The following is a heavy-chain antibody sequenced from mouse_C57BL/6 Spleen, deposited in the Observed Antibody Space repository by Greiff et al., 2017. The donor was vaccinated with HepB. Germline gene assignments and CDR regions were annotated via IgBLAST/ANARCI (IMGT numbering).Heavy chain of an antibody. J-gene: IGHJ1*03. CDR2: ISDGGSYT. Sequence: DVKLQESGGGLVKPGGSLKLSCAASGFTFSSYAMSWVRQTPEKRLEWVATISDGGSYTYYPDNVKGRFTISRDNAKNNLYLQMSHLKSEDTAMYYCARDRGYGNYDWYFDVWGTGTTVTVSS. CDR1: GFTFSSYA. V-gene: IGHV5-4*01. CDR3: ARDRGYGNYDWYFDV. D-gene: IGHD2-10*02.